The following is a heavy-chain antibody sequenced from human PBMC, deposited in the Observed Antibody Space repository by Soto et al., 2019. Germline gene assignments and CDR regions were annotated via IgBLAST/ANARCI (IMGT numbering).Heavy chain of an antibody. Sequence: QLQLQESGPGLVKPSETLSLTCTVSGGSLSSSSYYWGWIRQPPGKGLEWIGSIYYSGSTYSNPSLKSRVIISVDTSKNQFSLKLTSVTAADTAVYYCARHLTYSSSWPFDYWGQGTLVTVSS. J-gene: IGHJ4*02. D-gene: IGHD6-13*01. V-gene: IGHV4-39*01. CDR1: GGSLSSSSYY. CDR3: ARHLTYSSSWPFDY. CDR2: IYYSGST.